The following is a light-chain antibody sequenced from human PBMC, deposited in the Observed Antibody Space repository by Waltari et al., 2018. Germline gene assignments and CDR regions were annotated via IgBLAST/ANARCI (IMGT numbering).Light chain of an antibody. Sequence: DIVMPQSPLSLPVTPGAPASISCRSSQSLLHSNGNIYLDWYLQKPGQSPRLLIYLGSNRASGVPDRFSGSGSGTDFTLKISRVEAEDVGVYYCMQTLQTPLTFGGGTKVEIK. J-gene: IGKJ4*01. CDR1: QSLLHSNGNIY. CDR2: LGS. CDR3: MQTLQTPLT. V-gene: IGKV2-28*01.